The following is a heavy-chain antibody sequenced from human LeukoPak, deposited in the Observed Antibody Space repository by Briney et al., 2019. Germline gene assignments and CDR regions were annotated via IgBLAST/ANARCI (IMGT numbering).Heavy chain of an antibody. CDR1: GFTFSSYS. Sequence: GGSLRLSCAASGFTFSSYSMNWVRQAPGKGLEWVSSISSSSSYIYYADSVKGRFTISRDNAKNSLYLQMNSLRAEDTAVYYCARVRIAGTNPRGWFDPWGQGTLVTVSS. D-gene: IGHD1-7*01. CDR3: ARVRIAGTNPRGWFDP. V-gene: IGHV3-21*01. J-gene: IGHJ5*02. CDR2: ISSSSSYI.